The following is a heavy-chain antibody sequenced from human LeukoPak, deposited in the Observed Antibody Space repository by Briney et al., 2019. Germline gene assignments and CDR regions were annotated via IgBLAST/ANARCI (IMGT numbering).Heavy chain of an antibody. CDR1: GYSISSSNW. Sequence: SETLSLTCAVSGYSISSSNWWGWIRQPPGKGLEWIGYIYYSGSIYYNPSLKSRVTMSVDTSKYQFSLKLSSVTAVDTAVYYCARTMSSSHTVYGMDVWGQGTTVTVSS. J-gene: IGHJ6*02. D-gene: IGHD2-2*02. CDR3: ARTMSSSHTVYGMDV. CDR2: IYYSGSI. V-gene: IGHV4-28*05.